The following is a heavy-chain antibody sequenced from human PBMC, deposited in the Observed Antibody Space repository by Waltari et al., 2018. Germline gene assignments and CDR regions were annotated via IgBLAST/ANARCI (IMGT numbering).Heavy chain of an antibody. CDR2: SYSDGNT. Sequence: EVQLVESGGGLVQPGGSLRLSCAASGFTVSSYYLSWVRQAPGKGLEWGSLSYSDGNTFYADSVNGRFTISRHNSKNTLYLQMNSLTAEDTAVYYCARGSGYRSFDYWGQGTLVTVSS. CDR1: GFTVSSYY. J-gene: IGHJ4*02. V-gene: IGHV3-53*04. CDR3: ARGSGYRSFDY. D-gene: IGHD3-3*01.